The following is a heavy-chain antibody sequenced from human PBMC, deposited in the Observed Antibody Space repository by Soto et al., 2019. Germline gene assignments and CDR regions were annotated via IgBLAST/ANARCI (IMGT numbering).Heavy chain of an antibody. CDR2: ISGSGGST. D-gene: IGHD6-13*01. J-gene: IGHJ6*02. V-gene: IGHV3-23*01. CDR3: AKDSIAAAGRIGYYGMDV. Sequence: PGGSLRLSCAASGFTFSSYAMSWVRQAPGKGLEWASAISGSGGSTYYADSVKGRFTISRDNSKNTLYLQMNSLRAEDTAVYYCAKDSIAAAGRIGYYGMDVWGQGTTVTVSS. CDR1: GFTFSSYA.